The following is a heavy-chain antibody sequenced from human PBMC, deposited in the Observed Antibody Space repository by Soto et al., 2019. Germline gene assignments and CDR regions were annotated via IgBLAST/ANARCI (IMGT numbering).Heavy chain of an antibody. CDR3: SRGSTYYGFLT. J-gene: IGHJ5*02. D-gene: IGHD3-10*01. V-gene: IGHV4-30-4*01. CDR1: GDSMGSGDYY. CDR2: LYYIGTT. Sequence: QVQLQESGPGLVKPSQTLSRTCTVSGDSMGSGDYYWTWIRQPPGKGLEWIGYLYYIGTTFYNPSLESRVNISIVTSKNHFSLRLTSVTSADTAVYYCSRGSTYYGFLTWGQGTLVTVSS.